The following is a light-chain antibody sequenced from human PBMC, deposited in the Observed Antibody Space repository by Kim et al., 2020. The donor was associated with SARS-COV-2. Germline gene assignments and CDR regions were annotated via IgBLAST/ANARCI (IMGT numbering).Light chain of an antibody. V-gene: IGKV1-39*01. CDR1: QSISSH. Sequence: DIQLTQSPSSLSASVGDRVTITCRTSQSISSHLNWYHQKPGGAPKLLIYAASTLQGGVPSRFSGSGSETDFTLTISSLQPEDFATYFCQQTYISPFTFGPGTKVDIK. CDR2: AAS. CDR3: QQTYISPFT. J-gene: IGKJ3*01.